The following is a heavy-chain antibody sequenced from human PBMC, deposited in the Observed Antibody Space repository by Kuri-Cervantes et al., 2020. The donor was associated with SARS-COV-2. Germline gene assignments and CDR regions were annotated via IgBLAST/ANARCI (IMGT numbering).Heavy chain of an antibody. CDR3: ARTLDYYGSGTYCFDY. Sequence: GSLRLSCTVSGGSISSYYWSWIRQPPGKGLEWIGYIYYSGSTNYNPPLKSRVTISVDTSKNQFSLKLSSVTAADTAVYYCARTLDYYGSGTYCFDYWGQGTLVTVSS. CDR2: IYYSGST. V-gene: IGHV4-59*01. J-gene: IGHJ4*02. CDR1: GGSISSYY. D-gene: IGHD3-10*01.